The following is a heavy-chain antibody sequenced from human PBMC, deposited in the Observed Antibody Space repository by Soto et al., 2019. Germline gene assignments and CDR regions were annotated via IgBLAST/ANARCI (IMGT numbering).Heavy chain of an antibody. J-gene: IGHJ4*02. CDR3: ARDKITGLFDY. Sequence: ASVKVSCKTSGYTFTNYYMHWVRQAPGQGLEWMGIINPSGGGTTYAQKFQGRVTMTRDTSTSTVYMDLSSLRSEDTAVYYCARDKITGLFDYWGQGTLVTVSS. CDR2: INPSGGGT. V-gene: IGHV1-46*01. D-gene: IGHD2-8*02. CDR1: GYTFTNYY.